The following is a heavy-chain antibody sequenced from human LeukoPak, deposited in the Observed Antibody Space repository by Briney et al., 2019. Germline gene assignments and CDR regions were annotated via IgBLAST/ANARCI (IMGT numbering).Heavy chain of an antibody. CDR1: GFTFSSLA. D-gene: IGHD1-7*01. V-gene: IGHV4-59*08. Sequence: GSLRLSCTASGFTFSSLAMTWVRQAPGKGLEWIGYIYYSGSTNYNPSLKSRVTISVDTSKNQFSLKLSSVTAADTAVYYCARQGNWNYLSPWGQGTLVTVSS. CDR3: ARQGNWNYLSP. CDR2: IYYSGST. J-gene: IGHJ4*02.